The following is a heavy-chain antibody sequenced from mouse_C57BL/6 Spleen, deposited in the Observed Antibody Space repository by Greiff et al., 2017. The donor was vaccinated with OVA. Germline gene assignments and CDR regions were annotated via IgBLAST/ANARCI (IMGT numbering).Heavy chain of an antibody. CDR2: INPNNGGT. CDR3: ARWTGDYAMDY. D-gene: IGHD4-1*01. Sequence: EVQLQQSGPELVKPGASVKISCKASGYTFTDYYMNWVKQSHGKSLEWIGDINPNNGGTSYNQKFKGKATLTVDKSSSTAYMELRSLTSEDSAVYYCARWTGDYAMDYWGQGTSVTVSS. V-gene: IGHV1-26*01. J-gene: IGHJ4*01. CDR1: GYTFTDYY.